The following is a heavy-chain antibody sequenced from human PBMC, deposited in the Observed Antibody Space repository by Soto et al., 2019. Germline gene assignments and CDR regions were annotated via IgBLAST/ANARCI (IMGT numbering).Heavy chain of an antibody. J-gene: IGHJ4*02. Sequence: GASVKVSCKASGYTFTTYGFSWVLQAPGQGLECVGWISAYNGNTHYSQKFQGRVTMTTDTSTSTAYMELRSLTSGDTAVYYCASEPIYYNDGSGYYPLGHWGQGTLVTVSS. CDR1: GYTFTTYG. D-gene: IGHD3-22*01. CDR2: ISAYNGNT. V-gene: IGHV1-18*04. CDR3: ASEPIYYNDGSGYYPLGH.